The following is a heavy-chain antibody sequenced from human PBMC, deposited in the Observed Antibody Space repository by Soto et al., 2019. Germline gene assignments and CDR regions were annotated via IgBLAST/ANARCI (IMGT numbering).Heavy chain of an antibody. J-gene: IGHJ6*02. Sequence: NPSETLSLTCTVSGGSISSDSFYWAWIRQPPGKGLEWIGIIYYSGDTYYNPSLAGRLTMSVDTSNQFSLTLRSVTAADTALYYCARNQPQRYCSGGTCRPAYGMDVWGQGTTVTVS. V-gene: IGHV4-39*01. CDR3: ARNQPQRYCSGGTCRPAYGMDV. CDR2: IYYSGDT. CDR1: GGSISSDSFY. D-gene: IGHD2-15*01.